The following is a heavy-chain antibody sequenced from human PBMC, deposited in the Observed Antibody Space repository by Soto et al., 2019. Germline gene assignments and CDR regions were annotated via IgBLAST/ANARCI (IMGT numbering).Heavy chain of an antibody. CDR3: ARPSHDFWSRSYGMDV. CDR2: IWDDGRNK. D-gene: IGHD3-3*01. CDR1: GFTFSSYG. J-gene: IGHJ6*02. Sequence: QVQLVEAGGGVVQPGRSLRLSCAASGFTFSSYGMHWVRRAPGKGLEWGAVIWDDGRNKYYADSVKGRFTIYRDNSKNTMYLQTESVRADDRAVYYCARPSHDFWSRSYGMDVWGQGTTVTVSS. V-gene: IGHV3-33*01.